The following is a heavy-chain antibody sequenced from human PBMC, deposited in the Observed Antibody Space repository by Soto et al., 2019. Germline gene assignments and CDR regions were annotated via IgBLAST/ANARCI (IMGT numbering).Heavy chain of an antibody. Sequence: GESLKISCSASGFTFSRFVMSWVRQAPGKGLEWVAAITESGYTSKEADSVKGRFTISRDNSKNTLYLQMSSLRAEDTAVYYCAKDRGLAESGRWSHYYYGMDVWGQGTTVTVSS. D-gene: IGHD1-26*01. CDR2: ITESGYTS. CDR3: AKDRGLAESGRWSHYYYGMDV. J-gene: IGHJ6*02. V-gene: IGHV3-23*01. CDR1: GFTFSRFV.